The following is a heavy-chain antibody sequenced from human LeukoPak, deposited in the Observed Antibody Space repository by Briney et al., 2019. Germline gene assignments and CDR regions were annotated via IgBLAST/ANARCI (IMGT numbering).Heavy chain of an antibody. V-gene: IGHV3-23*01. Sequence: GGSLRLSCSASGFTFSSYSLNWVRQAPGKGLEWVSAITGSGGSTYYADSVKGRFTISRDNSKNSLYLQMNSLRAEDTAVYYCARVWSDYWGQGTLVTVSS. J-gene: IGHJ4*02. D-gene: IGHD3-10*01. CDR1: GFTFSSYS. CDR2: ITGSGGST. CDR3: ARVWSDY.